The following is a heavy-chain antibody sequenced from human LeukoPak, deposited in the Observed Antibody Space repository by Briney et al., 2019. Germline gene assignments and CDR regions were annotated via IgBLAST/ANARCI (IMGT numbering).Heavy chain of an antibody. Sequence: GGSLRLSCAASGFTFSSNSMKWVRQAPGKGLEWVLSISRSSSYISYADEVKGRFTISRDNAKNSMYLQINSLGAEDTAVYYCSAEGYSSSFDYGGQGTLVSVSS. CDR1: GFTFSSNS. V-gene: IGHV3-21*01. J-gene: IGHJ4*02. CDR2: ISRSSSYI. D-gene: IGHD6-13*01. CDR3: SAEGYSSSFDY.